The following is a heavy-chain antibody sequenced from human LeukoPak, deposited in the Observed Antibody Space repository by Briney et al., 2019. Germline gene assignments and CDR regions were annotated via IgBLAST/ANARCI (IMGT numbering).Heavy chain of an antibody. J-gene: IGHJ4*02. CDR3: ARDPKYYYDSSGYYYES. CDR1: GGSISSSSYY. CDR2: IYYSGST. V-gene: IGHV4-39*07. Sequence: SETLSLTCTVSGGSISSSSYYWGWIRQPPGKGLEWIGSIYYSGSTYYNPSLKSRVTISVDTSKNQFSLKLSSVTAADTAVYYCARDPKYYYDSSGYYYESWGQGTLVTVSS. D-gene: IGHD3-22*01.